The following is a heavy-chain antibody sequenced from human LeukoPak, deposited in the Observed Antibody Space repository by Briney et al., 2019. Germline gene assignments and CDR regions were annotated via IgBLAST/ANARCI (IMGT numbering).Heavy chain of an antibody. J-gene: IGHJ4*02. CDR2: IQISGST. CDR3: ASGGVAGRWPLDY. CDR1: GGSISSYY. V-gene: IGHV4-4*07. D-gene: IGHD6-19*01. Sequence: SETLSLTCTVSGGSISSYYCSWIRQPAGKGLEWIGRIQISGSTNYNPSLKSRVTMSVDTSKNQFSLNLSSVTAADTAVYYCASGGVAGRWPLDYWGQGTLVTVSS.